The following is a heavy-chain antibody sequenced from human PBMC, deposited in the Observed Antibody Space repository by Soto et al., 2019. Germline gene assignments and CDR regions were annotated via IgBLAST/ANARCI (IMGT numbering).Heavy chain of an antibody. CDR2: ISGSGGST. J-gene: IGHJ4*02. D-gene: IGHD3-10*01. CDR3: AKRGSGSYSDY. CDR1: GFTLSSYA. Sequence: EVQLLESGGGLVQPGGSLRLSCAASGFTLSSYAMSWVRQAPGKGLEWVSVISGSGGSTYYSGSVKGRFTITRDNSESTLYLQMTSLRAEDTAVYHCAKRGSGSYSDYWGQGTLVTVSS. V-gene: IGHV3-23*01.